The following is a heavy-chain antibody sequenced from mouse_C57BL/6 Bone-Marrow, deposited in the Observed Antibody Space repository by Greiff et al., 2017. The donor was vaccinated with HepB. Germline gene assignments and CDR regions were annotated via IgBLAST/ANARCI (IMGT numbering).Heavy chain of an antibody. J-gene: IGHJ3*01. D-gene: IGHD1-1*01. CDR3: ARVYYYGSSSSWFAY. V-gene: IGHV1-81*01. Sequence: QVQLQQSGAELARPGASVKLSCKASGYTFTSYGISWVKQRPGQGLEWIGEIYPRSGNTYYNEKFKGKATLTADKSSSTAYMELRSLTSEDSAVYFCARVYYYGSSSSWFAYWGQGTLVTVSA. CDR1: GYTFTSYG. CDR2: IYPRSGNT.